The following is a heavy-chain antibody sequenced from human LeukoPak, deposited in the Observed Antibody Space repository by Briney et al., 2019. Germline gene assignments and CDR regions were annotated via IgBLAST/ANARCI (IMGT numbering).Heavy chain of an antibody. V-gene: IGHV3-23*01. CDR2: ISGGGGGI. Sequence: GGSLRLSCAASGLTFNNYAMSWVRRAPGKGLAWVSTISGGGGGIYSADSVKGRFTISRDNSKNTLYLQMNSLRAEDTAVYYCAKKVRSYYYFDYWGQGTLVTVSS. CDR1: GLTFNNYA. J-gene: IGHJ4*02. CDR3: AKKVRSYYYFDY. D-gene: IGHD1-26*01.